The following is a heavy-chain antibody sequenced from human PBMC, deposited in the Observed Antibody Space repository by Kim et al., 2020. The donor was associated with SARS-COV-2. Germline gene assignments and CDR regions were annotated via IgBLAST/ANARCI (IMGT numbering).Heavy chain of an antibody. CDR1: GFTFSSYA. V-gene: IGHV3-23*01. D-gene: IGHD6-6*01. CDR2: ISGSGGST. CDR3: AKDPRKIAARLPWFDY. J-gene: IGHJ4*02. Sequence: VGSLRLSCAASGFTFSSYAMSWVRQAPGKGLEWVSAISGSGGSTYYADSVKGRFTISRDNSKNTLYLQMNSLRAEDTAVYYCAKDPRKIAARLPWFDYWGQGTLVTVSS.